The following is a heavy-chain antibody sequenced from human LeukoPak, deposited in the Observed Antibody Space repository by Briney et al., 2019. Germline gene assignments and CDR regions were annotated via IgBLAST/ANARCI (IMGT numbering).Heavy chain of an antibody. V-gene: IGHV3-9*01. D-gene: IGHD5-12*01. CDR1: GFTFDDYA. J-gene: IGHJ6*02. CDR3: AKDGGGYSYYGMDV. Sequence: GGSLRLSCAASGFTFDDYAMHWVRPAPGKGLEWVSGISWNSGNIGYADSMKGRFTISRDNAKNSLYLQMNSLRAEDTALYYCAKDGGGYSYYGMDVWGQGTTVTVSS. CDR2: ISWNSGNI.